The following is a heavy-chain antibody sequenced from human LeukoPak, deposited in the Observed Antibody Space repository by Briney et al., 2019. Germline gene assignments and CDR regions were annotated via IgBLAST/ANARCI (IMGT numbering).Heavy chain of an antibody. J-gene: IGHJ5*02. Sequence: SETLSLTCAVYGGSFSGYYGSWIRQPPGKGLEWIGEINHRGSTNYNPSLKSRVTISVDTSKNQFSLKLSSVTAAGTAVYYCARGQGGAYSGGWKRSNWFDPGGQGTLVTVSS. D-gene: IGHD6-19*01. CDR3: ARGQGGAYSGGWKRSNWFDP. V-gene: IGHV4-34*01. CDR2: INHRGST. CDR1: GGSFSGYY.